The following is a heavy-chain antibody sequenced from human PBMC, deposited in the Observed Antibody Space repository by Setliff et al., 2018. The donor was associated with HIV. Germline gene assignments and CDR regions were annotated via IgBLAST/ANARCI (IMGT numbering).Heavy chain of an antibody. CDR1: GYYFASHW. V-gene: IGHV5-51*01. CDR3: VRSGKVGELYGF. CDR2: ISPTDSAT. Sequence: PGESLKISCKTSGYYFASHWISWVRQMSGKGLHWVGIISPTDSATTYSPAFQGHVSMSVDVSTTTAFLEWDNVRASDTATYYCVRSGKVGELYGFWGQGTPVTVSS. J-gene: IGHJ4*02. D-gene: IGHD1-1*01.